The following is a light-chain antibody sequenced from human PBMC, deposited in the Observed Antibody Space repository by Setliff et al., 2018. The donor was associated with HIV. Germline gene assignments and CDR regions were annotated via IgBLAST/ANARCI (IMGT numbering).Light chain of an antibody. Sequence: DIQLTQSPSFLSASVGDRVTITCRASQGISGYLGWYQQKPGKAPKLLIHSASTLQSGVASRFSGSGSGTEFTLTISSLQPEDFATYYCQHLHSYPLTFGGGTKVDIK. CDR3: QHLHSYPLT. CDR2: SAS. V-gene: IGKV1-9*01. CDR1: QGISGY. J-gene: IGKJ4*01.